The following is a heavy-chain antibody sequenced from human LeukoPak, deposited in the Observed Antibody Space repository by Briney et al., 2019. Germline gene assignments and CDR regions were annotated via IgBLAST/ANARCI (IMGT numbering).Heavy chain of an antibody. CDR1: GFTFRSYA. Sequence: GGSLRLSCAASGFTFRSYAMNWVRQAPGKGLEWVSHISDNGGRTYYAECVKGRFSISRDNSKNTLYLQMNSLRVEDTALYYCAKDLPTKCRGDCPSDYWGQGTLVTVSS. CDR2: ISDNGGRT. V-gene: IGHV3-23*01. J-gene: IGHJ4*02. D-gene: IGHD2-21*02. CDR3: AKDLPTKCRGDCPSDY.